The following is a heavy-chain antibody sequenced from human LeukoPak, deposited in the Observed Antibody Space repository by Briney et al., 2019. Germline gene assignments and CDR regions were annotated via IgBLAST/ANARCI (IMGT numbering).Heavy chain of an antibody. D-gene: IGHD6-19*01. CDR3: ARGTLYRGWSYYLDF. CDR2: IYHSGST. V-gene: IGHV4-38-2*02. CDR1: GYSIRSGYY. J-gene: IGHJ4*02. Sequence: SETLSLTCTVSGYSIRSGYYWGWIRQPPGKGLEWIGSIYHSGSTYYNPTLKSRVTISVDTSKNQFSLKLSSVTAADTAVYYCARGTLYRGWSYYLDFWGQGSQVTVSS.